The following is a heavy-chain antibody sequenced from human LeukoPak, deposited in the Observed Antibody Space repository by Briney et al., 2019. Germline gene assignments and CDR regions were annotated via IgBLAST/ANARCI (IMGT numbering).Heavy chain of an antibody. CDR1: EYSFTNYW. CDR3: ARPQTGGYCSGGSCYLDY. J-gene: IGHJ4*02. CDR2: IYPGDSDT. V-gene: IGHV5-51*01. D-gene: IGHD2-15*01. Sequence: GESLKISCKGSEYSFTNYWIGWVRQMPGKGLEWMGIIYPGDSDTRYSPSFQGQVTISADKSISTAYLQWSSLRASDTAMYYCARPQTGGYCSGGSCYLDYWGQGTLVTVSS.